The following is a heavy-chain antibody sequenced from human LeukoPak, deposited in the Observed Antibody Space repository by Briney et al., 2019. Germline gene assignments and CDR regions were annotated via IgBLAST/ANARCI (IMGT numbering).Heavy chain of an antibody. Sequence: GGSLRLSCAASGFTFNSYSLNWVRQAPGKGLEWISYITGSSGTIYYADSVKGRFTISRDNAKNSLYLQMNSLRAEDTAVYYCARAIKMGATAFDIWGQGTMVTVSS. CDR1: GFTFNSYS. D-gene: IGHD1-26*01. J-gene: IGHJ3*02. CDR2: ITGSSGTI. V-gene: IGHV3-48*04. CDR3: ARAIKMGATAFDI.